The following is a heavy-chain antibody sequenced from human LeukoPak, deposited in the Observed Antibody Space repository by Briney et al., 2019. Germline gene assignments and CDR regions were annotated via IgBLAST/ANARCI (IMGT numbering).Heavy chain of an antibody. Sequence: VQPGGSLRLSCAASGFTFSSYAVSWVRQAPGKGLEWVSAISGSGGSTYYADSVKGRFTISRDNSKNTLYLQMNSLRAEDTAVYYCAKGGGAYNWFDPWGQGTLVTVSS. CDR2: ISGSGGST. CDR1: GFTFSSYA. J-gene: IGHJ5*02. CDR3: AKGGGAYNWFDP. V-gene: IGHV3-23*01. D-gene: IGHD3-10*01.